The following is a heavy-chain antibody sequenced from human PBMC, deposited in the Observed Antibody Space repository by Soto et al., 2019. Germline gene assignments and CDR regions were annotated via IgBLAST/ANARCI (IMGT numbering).Heavy chain of an antibody. D-gene: IGHD2-8*02. J-gene: IGHJ4*02. CDR2: INHSGST. V-gene: IGHV4-34*01. CDR3: ARDKITGRSDY. CDR1: GGSFSAYD. Sequence: QVQLQQWGAGLLKPSETLSLTCAVYGGSFSAYDWTWIRQPPGTGLEWFGEINHSGSTNYNPSLKXXVTISVGTSQNQFSLKLTSVTASDTAVYYCARDKITGRSDYWGQGTLVTVSS.